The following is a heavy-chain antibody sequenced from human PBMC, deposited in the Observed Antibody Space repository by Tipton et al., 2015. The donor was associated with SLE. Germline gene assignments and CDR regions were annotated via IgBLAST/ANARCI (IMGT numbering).Heavy chain of an antibody. D-gene: IGHD6-6*01. CDR1: GGSISSYY. V-gene: IGHV4-59*12. J-gene: IGHJ4*02. Sequence: TLSLTCTVSGGSISSYYWSWIRQPPGKGLEWIGYIYYSWSTNYNPSLKSRVTISVDTSKKQFSLNLSSVTAADTAVYYCARLIAARLPFDYWGQGTLVTVSS. CDR3: ARLIAARLPFDY. CDR2: IYYSWST.